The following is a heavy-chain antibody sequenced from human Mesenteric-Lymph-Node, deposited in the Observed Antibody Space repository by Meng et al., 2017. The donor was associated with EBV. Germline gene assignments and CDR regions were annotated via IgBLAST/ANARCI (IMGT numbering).Heavy chain of an antibody. D-gene: IGHD3-3*02. CDR2: IKSKTDGGTT. Sequence: VQWVESGGCLGKPGGSLRITCAAAGFTFSNAGRSWVRQAPGRGLEWVGRIKSKTDGGTTDYAAPVKGRFTISRDDSKNTLYLQMNSLKTEDTAVYYCSTDLLLGGQGTLVTVSS. J-gene: IGHJ4*02. CDR1: GFTFSNAG. V-gene: IGHV3-15*01. CDR3: STDLLL.